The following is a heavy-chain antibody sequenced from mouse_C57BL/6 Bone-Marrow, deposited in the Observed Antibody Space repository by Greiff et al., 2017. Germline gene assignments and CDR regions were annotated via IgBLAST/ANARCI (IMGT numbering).Heavy chain of an antibody. V-gene: IGHV1-15*01. Sequence: VQLKESGAELVRPGASVTLSCKASGYTFTDYEMHWVKQTPVHGLEWIGAIDPETGGTAYNQKFKGKAILTADKSSSTAYMELRSLTSEDSAVYYCTRGPYYYGSSPYYAMDYWGQGTSVTVSS. CDR1: GYTFTDYE. CDR2: IDPETGGT. D-gene: IGHD1-1*01. CDR3: TRGPYYYGSSPYYAMDY. J-gene: IGHJ4*01.